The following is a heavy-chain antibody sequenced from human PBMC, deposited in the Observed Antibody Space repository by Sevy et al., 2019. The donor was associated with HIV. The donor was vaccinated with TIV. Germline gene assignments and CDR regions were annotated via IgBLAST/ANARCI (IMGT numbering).Heavy chain of an antibody. D-gene: IGHD3-22*01. V-gene: IGHV3-48*03. CDR1: GFTFSSYE. J-gene: IGHJ3*02. CDR2: ISSSGSTI. CDR3: ARDGLGYYDRSGYIGQAFDI. Sequence: GGSLRLSCAASGFTFSSYEMNWVRQAPGKGLEWVSYISSSGSTIYYADSVKGRFTISRDNAKNSLYLQMNSLRAEDTAVYYCARDGLGYYDRSGYIGQAFDIWGQGTMVTVSS.